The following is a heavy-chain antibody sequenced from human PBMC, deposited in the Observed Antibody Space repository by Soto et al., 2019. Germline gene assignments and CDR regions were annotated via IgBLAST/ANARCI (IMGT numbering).Heavy chain of an antibody. V-gene: IGHV3-30*03. J-gene: IGHJ4*02. CDR3: APWFGAFDD. Sequence: QVQLVESGGGVVQPGRSLRLSCAASGFTFSSYGMHWVRQAPGKGLEWVAVISYDGSNKYFADSVKGRFTISRDNSKNTLYLQMNSLRAEDTAVDCCAPWFGAFDDWGEGTLVTVSS. CDR1: GFTFSSYG. CDR2: ISYDGSNK. D-gene: IGHD3-10*01.